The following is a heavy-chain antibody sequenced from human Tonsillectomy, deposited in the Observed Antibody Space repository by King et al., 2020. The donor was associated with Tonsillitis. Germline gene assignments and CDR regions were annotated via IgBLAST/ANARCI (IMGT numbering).Heavy chain of an antibody. CDR2: IYYSGST. CDR3: ARLRFDYLWKSYRYPFDY. V-gene: IGHV4-39*01. CDR1: GASISNNNYY. D-gene: IGHD3-16*02. J-gene: IGHJ4*02. Sequence: LQLQESGPGLVKPSETLSLTCTVSGASISNNNYYWGWIRQPPGKGLEWIGSIYYSGSTYYNPSLKSRVTISVDTANNQFSLKLSSVTAADTAVYYFARLRFDYLWKSYRYPFDYWGQGTLVTVSS.